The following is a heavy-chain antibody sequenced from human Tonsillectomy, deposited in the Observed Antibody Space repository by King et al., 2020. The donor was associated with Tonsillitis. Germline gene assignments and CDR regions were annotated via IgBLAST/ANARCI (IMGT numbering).Heavy chain of an antibody. CDR1: GFTFNNYG. CDR2: ISYDGSNN. D-gene: IGHD2-15*01. J-gene: IGHJ2*01. CDR3: ATDSGGNGDWYVDR. Sequence: VQLVESGGGVVQPGRSLRLSCAASGFTFNNYGMHWVRQAPGKGLEWVAVISYDGSNNYYGDSVKGRFTISRDNSKNTLFLQMNSLRTEDTAVYYCATDSGGNGDWYVDRWGRGTLVTV. V-gene: IGHV3-30*03.